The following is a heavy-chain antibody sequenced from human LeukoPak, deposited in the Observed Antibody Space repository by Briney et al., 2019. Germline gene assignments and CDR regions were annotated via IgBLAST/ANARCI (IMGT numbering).Heavy chain of an antibody. J-gene: IGHJ4*02. D-gene: IGHD3-9*01. CDR3: AKDTGRYSTGYSWDY. CDR2: ISWNSTGI. CDR1: GFIFDDYA. Sequence: PGGSLRLSCTASGFIFDDYAIHWVRQAPGKGLEWVSGISWNSTGIDYAGSVKGRFTISRDNSKNTLYLQMNSLRAEDTAVYYCAKDTGRYSTGYSWDYWGQGTLVTVSS. V-gene: IGHV3-9*01.